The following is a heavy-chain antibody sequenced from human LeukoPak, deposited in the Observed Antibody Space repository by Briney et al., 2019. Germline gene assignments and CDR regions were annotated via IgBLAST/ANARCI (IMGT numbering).Heavy chain of an antibody. Sequence: SETLSLTCAVYGGSFSGYYWSWIRQPPGKGLEWIGEINHSGSTNYNPSLKSRVTISVDTSKNQFSLKLSSVTAADTAIYYCARVFNWFDPWGQGALVTVSS. V-gene: IGHV4-34*01. J-gene: IGHJ5*02. CDR1: GGSFSGYY. CDR3: ARVFNWFDP. CDR2: INHSGST.